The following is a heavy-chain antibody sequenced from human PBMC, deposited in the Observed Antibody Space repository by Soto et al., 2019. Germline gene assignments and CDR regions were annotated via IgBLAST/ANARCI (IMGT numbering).Heavy chain of an antibody. CDR1: GFTFSSYW. V-gene: IGHV3-7*03. J-gene: IGHJ6*02. CDR3: ARGAFWSGFRYGMDV. D-gene: IGHD3-3*01. Sequence: PGGSLGLSCAASGFTFSSYWMSWVRQSPGKGLEWVANIKQDGSEKYYVDSVKSRFTISRDNAKNSLYLQMNSLRAEDTAVYYCARGAFWSGFRYGMDVWGQGTTVTVSS. CDR2: IKQDGSEK.